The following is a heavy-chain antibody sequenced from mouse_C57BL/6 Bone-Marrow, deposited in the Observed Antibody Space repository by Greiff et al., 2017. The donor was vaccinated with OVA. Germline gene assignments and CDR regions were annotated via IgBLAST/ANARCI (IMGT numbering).Heavy chain of an antibody. CDR1: GYTFTSYW. CDR3: ARRNITTGNWFAY. Sequence: VQLQQSGAELVKPGASVKMSCKASGYTFTSYWITWVKQRPGQGLEWIGDIYPGSGSTNYNEKFKSKATLTVDTSSSTAYMQLSSLTSEDSAVYYCARRNITTGNWFAYWGQGTLVTVSA. V-gene: IGHV1-55*01. CDR2: IYPGSGST. D-gene: IGHD1-2*01. J-gene: IGHJ3*01.